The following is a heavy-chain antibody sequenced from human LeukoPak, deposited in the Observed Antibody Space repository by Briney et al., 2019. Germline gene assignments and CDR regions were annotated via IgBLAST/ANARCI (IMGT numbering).Heavy chain of an antibody. CDR1: GYTFTSYY. CDR3: ARGRATTPYYFDY. D-gene: IGHD1-14*01. CDR2: INPSGGST. Sequence: SVKVSCKASGYTFTSYYMHWVRQAPGQGLERMRMINPSGGSTSYAQKFQGRVTMTRDLSTSTVYMELSSLRSEDTAVYYCARGRATTPYYFDYCGQGTLVTVSS. V-gene: IGHV1-46*01. J-gene: IGHJ4*02.